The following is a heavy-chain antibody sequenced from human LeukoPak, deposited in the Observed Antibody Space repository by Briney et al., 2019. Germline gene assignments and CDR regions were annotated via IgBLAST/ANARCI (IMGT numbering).Heavy chain of an antibody. CDR1: GYTFTGYY. J-gene: IGHJ4*02. V-gene: IGHV1-2*04. CDR2: TNPNSGGT. CDR3: ARSYYYGSGSYRPLDY. D-gene: IGHD3-10*01. Sequence: ASVKVSCKASGYTFTGYYMHWVRQAPGQGLEWMGWTNPNSGGTNYAQKFQGWVTMTRDTSISTAYMELSRLRSDDTAVYYCARSYYYGSGSYRPLDYWGQGTLVTVSS.